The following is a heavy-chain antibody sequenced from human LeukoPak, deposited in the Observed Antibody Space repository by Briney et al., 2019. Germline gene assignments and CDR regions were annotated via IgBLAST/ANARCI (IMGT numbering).Heavy chain of an antibody. CDR3: ARDPGYCSGGSCPFDY. CDR1: GGSISSYY. V-gene: IGHV4-59*01. D-gene: IGHD2-15*01. CDR2: IYYSGST. J-gene: IGHJ4*02. Sequence: SETLSLTCTVSGGSISSYYWSWIRQPPGKGLGWIGYIYYSGSTNYNPSLKSRVTISVDTSKNQFSLKLSSVTAADTAVYYCARDPGYCSGGSCPFDYWGQGTLVTVSS.